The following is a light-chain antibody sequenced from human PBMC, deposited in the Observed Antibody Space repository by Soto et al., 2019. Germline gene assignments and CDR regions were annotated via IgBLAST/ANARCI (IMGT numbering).Light chain of an antibody. CDR1: QSVGSN. CDR2: GAS. J-gene: IGKJ3*01. V-gene: IGKV3-15*01. Sequence: RVMTQSPATLSVSPGERATLSCRASQSVGSNLAWYQQKPGQAPRLLIFGASSRATGVPARFSGSGSGTEFTLTINSLQSADFAVYFCQQYDNLPLTFGPGTKVDIK. CDR3: QQYDNLPLT.